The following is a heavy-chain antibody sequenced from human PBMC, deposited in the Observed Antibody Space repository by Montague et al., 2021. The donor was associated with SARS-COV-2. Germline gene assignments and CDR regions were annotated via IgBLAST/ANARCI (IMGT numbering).Heavy chain of an antibody. CDR2: IYYSGSS. V-gene: IGHV4-31*03. J-gene: IGHJ4*02. CDR1: DGSISSGSYY. Sequence: TLSLTCTVSDGSISSGSYYWSWIRQHPGKGLEWIGYIYYSGSSYYNPSLKSRVTISVDTSKNQFSLRLSSVTAADTAVYYCARARTSLIVVVNGFDYWGQGTLVTVSS. D-gene: IGHD2-21*01. CDR3: ARARTSLIVVVNGFDY.